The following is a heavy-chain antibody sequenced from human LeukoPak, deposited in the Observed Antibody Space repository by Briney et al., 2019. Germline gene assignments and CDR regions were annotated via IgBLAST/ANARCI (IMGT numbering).Heavy chain of an antibody. CDR1: GFTFTSYG. J-gene: IGHJ4*02. Sequence: GGSLRLSCAASGFTFTSYGMHWVRQAPGKGLEWVAVISYDGSDKSYADSVKGRFTISRDNSKNTLYLQMNSLRAEDTAVYYCAKDLVGSSWSHAFDYWGQGTLVTVSS. CDR3: AKDLVGSSWSHAFDY. V-gene: IGHV3-30*18. D-gene: IGHD6-13*01. CDR2: ISYDGSDK.